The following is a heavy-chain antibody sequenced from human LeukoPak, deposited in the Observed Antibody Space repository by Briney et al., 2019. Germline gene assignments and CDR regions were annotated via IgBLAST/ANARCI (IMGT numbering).Heavy chain of an antibody. Sequence: ASVKVSCKASGYTFTSYGVSWVRQAPGQGLEWMGWISAYNGNTNYAQKLQGRVTMTTDTSTSTAYMELRSLRSDDTAVYYCASGPLGGSSGFDDYWGQGTLVTVSS. CDR3: ASGPLGGSSGFDDY. CDR2: ISAYNGNT. V-gene: IGHV1-18*01. D-gene: IGHD3-22*01. J-gene: IGHJ4*02. CDR1: GYTFTSYG.